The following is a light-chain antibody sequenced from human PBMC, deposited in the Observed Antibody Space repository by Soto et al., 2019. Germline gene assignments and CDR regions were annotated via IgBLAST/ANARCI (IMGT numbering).Light chain of an antibody. CDR2: DAS. J-gene: IGKJ2*01. CDR1: QTISTY. V-gene: IGKV1-39*01. CDR3: QQSDSTPYT. Sequence: DIQMTQSPSSLSASVGDRVTITCRASQTISTYLNWYQQKPGKAPRLLIYDASSLLSGVPSRFSGSGSGTDFTLIIASLQPEAFSTDYCQQSDSTPYTFGQGTKVEI.